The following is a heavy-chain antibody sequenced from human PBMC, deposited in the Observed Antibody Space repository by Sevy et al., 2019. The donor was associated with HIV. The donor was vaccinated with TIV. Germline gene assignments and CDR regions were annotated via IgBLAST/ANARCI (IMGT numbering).Heavy chain of an antibody. CDR2: TYYASRWYN. D-gene: IGHD4-17*01. J-gene: IGHJ4*02. V-gene: IGHV6-1*01. CDR3: ARAPLRSLLYYFDY. Sequence: SQTLSLTCAISGDSVASNSAAWNWIRQSPSRGLEWPGRTYYASRWYNDYAVSVIGRITINPDTSKNQFSLLLNSVTPEDTAVYYCARAPLRSLLYYFDYWGQGVLVTVSS. CDR1: GDSVASNSAA.